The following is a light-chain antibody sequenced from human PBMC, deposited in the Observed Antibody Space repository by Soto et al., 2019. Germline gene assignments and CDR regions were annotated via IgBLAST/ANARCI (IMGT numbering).Light chain of an antibody. CDR1: SSDVGAYNY. CDR2: EVS. Sequence: QSALTQPASVSGSPGQSITISCTGSSSDVGAYNYVSWYQQHPGKVPKLLIYEVSDRPSGISNRFSGSKSGNTASLTISGLQAEDDADYYCTSYTRRSTYVFGTGTKSPS. CDR3: TSYTRRSTYV. V-gene: IGLV2-14*01. J-gene: IGLJ1*01.